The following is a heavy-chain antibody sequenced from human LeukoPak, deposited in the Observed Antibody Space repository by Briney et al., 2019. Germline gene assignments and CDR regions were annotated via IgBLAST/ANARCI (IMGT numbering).Heavy chain of an antibody. D-gene: IGHD2-2*01. Sequence: GGSLRLSCAASGFTFSSYEMNWVRQAPGKGLEWVSYISSSGSTIYYADSVKGRFTISRDNSKNTLYLQMNSLRAEDTAVYYCAKDAHCSSTSCFRVDYWGQGTLVTVSS. CDR2: ISSSGSTI. J-gene: IGHJ4*02. CDR1: GFTFSSYE. V-gene: IGHV3-48*03. CDR3: AKDAHCSSTSCFRVDY.